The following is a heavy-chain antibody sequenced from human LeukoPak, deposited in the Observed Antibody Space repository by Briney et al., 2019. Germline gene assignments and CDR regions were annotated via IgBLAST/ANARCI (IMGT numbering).Heavy chain of an antibody. CDR2: ISYDGSNK. V-gene: IGHV3-30*03. CDR1: GFTFSSYG. J-gene: IGHJ4*02. Sequence: GRSLRLSCAASGFTFSSYGMHWVRQAPGKGLEWVAVISYDGSNKYYADSVKGRFTISRDNSKNTLYLQMNSLRAEDTAVYYCARGGYGDTDYWGQGTLVTVSS. CDR3: ARGGYGDTDY. D-gene: IGHD5-18*01.